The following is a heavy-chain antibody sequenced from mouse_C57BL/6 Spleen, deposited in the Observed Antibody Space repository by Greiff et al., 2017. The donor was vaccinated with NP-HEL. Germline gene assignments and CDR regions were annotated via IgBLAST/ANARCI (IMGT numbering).Heavy chain of an antibody. CDR1: GYTFTSYW. CDR3: ARRDYYGSSSAY. CDR2: IDPSDSYT. D-gene: IGHD1-1*01. Sequence: VQLKQPGAELVRPGTSVKLSCKASGYTFTSYWMHWVKQRPGQGLEWIGVIDPSDSYTNYNQKFKGKATLTVDTSSSTAYMQLSSLTSEDSAVYYCARRDYYGSSSAYWGQGTLVTVSA. V-gene: IGHV1-59*01. J-gene: IGHJ3*01.